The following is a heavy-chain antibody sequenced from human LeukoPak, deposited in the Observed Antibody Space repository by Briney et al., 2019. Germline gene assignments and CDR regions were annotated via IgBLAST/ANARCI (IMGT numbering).Heavy chain of an antibody. CDR3: ARDLPYYDSSGYSNDY. Sequence: ASVKVSCKASGYTFASYDINWVRQATGQGLEWMGWMNPNSGNTGYAQKFQGRVTMTRDTSISTAYMELSRLRSDDTAVYYCARDLPYYDSSGYSNDYWGQGTLVTVSS. D-gene: IGHD3-22*01. CDR2: MNPNSGNT. J-gene: IGHJ4*02. V-gene: IGHV1-8*01. CDR1: GYTFASYD.